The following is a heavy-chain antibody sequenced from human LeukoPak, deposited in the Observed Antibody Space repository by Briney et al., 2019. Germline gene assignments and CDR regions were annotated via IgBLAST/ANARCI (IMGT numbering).Heavy chain of an antibody. V-gene: IGHV4-4*07. D-gene: IGHD3-3*01. Sequence: SETLSLTCSVSGDSMYSHYWSFIRQAAGTGLEWIGRIHTSGTTYYNPSLKSRVTLSIDTSMNQFSLRLTSVSAADTAVYYCARGDYYDGGGRNWFDPWGQGTLVTVSP. CDR1: GDSMYSHY. J-gene: IGHJ5*02. CDR2: IHTSGTT. CDR3: ARGDYYDGGGRNWFDP.